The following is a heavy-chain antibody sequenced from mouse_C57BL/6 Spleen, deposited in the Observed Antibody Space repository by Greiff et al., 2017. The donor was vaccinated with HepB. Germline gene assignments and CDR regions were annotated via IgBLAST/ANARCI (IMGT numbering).Heavy chain of an antibody. CDR3: ARMGITTEAMDY. CDR1: GFTFSSYA. CDR2: ISDGGSYT. D-gene: IGHD1-2*01. J-gene: IGHJ4*01. Sequence: EVQGVESGGGLVKPGGSLKLSCAASGFTFSSYAMSWVRQTPEKRLEWVATISDGGSYTYYPDNVKGRFTISRDNAKNNLYLQMSHLKSEDTAMYYCARMGITTEAMDYWGQGTSVTVSS. V-gene: IGHV5-4*01.